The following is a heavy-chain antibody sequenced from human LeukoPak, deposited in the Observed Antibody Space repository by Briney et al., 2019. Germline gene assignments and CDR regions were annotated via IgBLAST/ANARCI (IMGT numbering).Heavy chain of an antibody. V-gene: IGHV4-59*08. D-gene: IGHD6-19*01. Sequence: SETLSLTCTVSGGSISSYYWSWIRQPPGKGLEWIGYIYYSGSTNYNPSLKSRVTISVDTSKNQFSLTLSSVTAAATTVYYCARQSGWYPGFDSWGQGTLVTVSS. CDR1: GGSISSYY. CDR2: IYYSGST. J-gene: IGHJ4*02. CDR3: ARQSGWYPGFDS.